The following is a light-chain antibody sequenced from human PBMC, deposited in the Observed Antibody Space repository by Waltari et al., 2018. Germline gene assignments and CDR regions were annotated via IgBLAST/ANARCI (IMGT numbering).Light chain of an antibody. V-gene: IGLV7-46*01. CDR1: TGAVTSGHY. Sequence: QAVVTQEPSLTVSPGGTVTLTCGSSTGAVTSGHYPYWFQQKPGQAPRTLLYGTSKKHPWTPARFSGSLLGGKAALTLSGVQPEDEAEYYCLLSYSGARLYVFGTGTKVTVL. CDR2: GTS. CDR3: LLSYSGARLYV. J-gene: IGLJ1*01.